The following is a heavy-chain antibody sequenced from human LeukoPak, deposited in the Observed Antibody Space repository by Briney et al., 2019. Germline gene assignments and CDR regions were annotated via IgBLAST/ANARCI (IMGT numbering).Heavy chain of an antibody. Sequence: PGGSLRLSCAASGFTFSSYAMSWVRQAPGKGLEWVSAISGSGGSTYYADPVKGRFTISRDNSKNTLYLQMNSLRAEDTAVYYCAKDTTGFGEFNYYYYGMDVWGQGTTVTVSS. D-gene: IGHD3-10*01. CDR2: ISGSGGST. V-gene: IGHV3-23*01. CDR1: GFTFSSYA. J-gene: IGHJ6*02. CDR3: AKDTTGFGEFNYYYYGMDV.